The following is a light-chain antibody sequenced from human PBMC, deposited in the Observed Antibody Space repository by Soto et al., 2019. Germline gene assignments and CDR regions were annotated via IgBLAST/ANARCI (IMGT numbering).Light chain of an antibody. CDR1: QSVSRS. CDR3: QQRSNCPQT. Sequence: EIVLTQSPATLSLSPGERATLSCRASQSVSRSLAWYQQKSGQAPRLLIYDASNRATGIPTRFSGSGSGTDFTLTISSLEPEDFAVYYCQQRSNCPQTFGQGTKVEIK. V-gene: IGKV3-11*01. J-gene: IGKJ1*01. CDR2: DAS.